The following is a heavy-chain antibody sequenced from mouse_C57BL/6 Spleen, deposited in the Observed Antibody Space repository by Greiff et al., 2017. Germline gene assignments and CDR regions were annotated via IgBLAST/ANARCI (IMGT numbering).Heavy chain of an antibody. V-gene: IGHV1-61*01. J-gene: IGHJ3*01. CDR2: IYPSDSET. Sequence: VQLQQPGAELVRPGSSVKLSCKASGYTFTSYWMDWVKQRPGQGLEWIGNIYPSDSETHYNHKFKDKATLTVDKSSSTAYMQLSSLTSEDSAVCYCALLRRGGAYWGQGTLVTVSA. CDR3: ALLRRGGAY. CDR1: GYTFTSYW. D-gene: IGHD1-2*01.